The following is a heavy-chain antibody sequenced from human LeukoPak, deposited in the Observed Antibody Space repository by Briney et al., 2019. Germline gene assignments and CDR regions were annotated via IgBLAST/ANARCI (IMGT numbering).Heavy chain of an antibody. CDR3: ATGGPREWLRFYY. Sequence: PGRSLRLSCAASGFTFSSYGMHWVRQAPGKGLEWVTVMSHDGTNIHYADSVKGRFTISRDNSKNTLYLQMNSLRAEDTALYYCATGGPREWLRFYYWGQGTPVTVSS. CDR2: MSHDGTNI. D-gene: IGHD5-12*01. CDR1: GFTFSSYG. J-gene: IGHJ4*02. V-gene: IGHV3-30*03.